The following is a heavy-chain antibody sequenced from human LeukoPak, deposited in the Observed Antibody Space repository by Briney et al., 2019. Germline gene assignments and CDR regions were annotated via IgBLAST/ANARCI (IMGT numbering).Heavy chain of an antibody. V-gene: IGHV4-34*01. CDR1: GGSFSGYY. J-gene: IGHJ4*02. CDR3: ARRRRSPSRFDY. CDR2: INHSGST. Sequence: KPSETLSLTCAVYGGSFSGYYWSWIRQPPGKGLEWIGEINHSGSTNYNPSLKSRVTISVDTSKNQFPLKLSSVTAADTAVYYCARRRRSPSRFDYWGQGTLVTVSS.